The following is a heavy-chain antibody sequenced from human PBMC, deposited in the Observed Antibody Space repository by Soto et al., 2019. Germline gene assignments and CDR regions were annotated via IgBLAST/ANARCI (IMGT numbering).Heavy chain of an antibody. CDR1: GGSVSSGAYY. V-gene: IGHV4-31*03. D-gene: IGHD5-12*01. J-gene: IGHJ3*02. Sequence: QVQLQESDAGLVKASQTLSLTCTVSGGSVSSGAYYWTWIRQRPGKGLEWIGYIYYSGSTYYSPSLKSRLSISLDTSKNQCSLTLSSVTAADTAMYYCARARLRAVYAFDIWGQGTMVTVSS. CDR2: IYYSGST. CDR3: ARARLRAVYAFDI.